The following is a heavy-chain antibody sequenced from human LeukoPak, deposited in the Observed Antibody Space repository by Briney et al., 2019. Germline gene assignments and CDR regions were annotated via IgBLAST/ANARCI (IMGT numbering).Heavy chain of an antibody. Sequence: GASVKVSCKASGYTFTGYYMHWVRQAPGQGLEWMGWINPNSGGTNYAQKFQGRVTMTRDTSISTAYMELSRLRSDDTAVYYCARDDSYCSSTSCYPCNWFDPWGQGTLVTVSS. D-gene: IGHD2-2*01. CDR3: ARDDSYCSSTSCYPCNWFDP. CDR2: INPNSGGT. CDR1: GYTFTGYY. J-gene: IGHJ5*02. V-gene: IGHV1-2*02.